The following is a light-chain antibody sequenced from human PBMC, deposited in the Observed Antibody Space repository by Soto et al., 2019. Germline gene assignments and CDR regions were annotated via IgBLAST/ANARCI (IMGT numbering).Light chain of an antibody. J-gene: IGKJ1*01. CDR1: QSISSW. Sequence: DIPRTQSPSTLSASVGDRVTITCRASQSISSWLAWYQQKPGKAPKLLIYKASSLESGVPSRFSVSGSDTEFTLTISSLQPDDFATYYCQQYGTFGQGTKVEIK. CDR3: QQYGT. CDR2: KAS. V-gene: IGKV1-5*03.